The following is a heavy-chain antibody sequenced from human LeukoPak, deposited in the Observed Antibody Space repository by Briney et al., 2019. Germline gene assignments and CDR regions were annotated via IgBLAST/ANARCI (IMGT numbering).Heavy chain of an antibody. Sequence: GGSLRLSCAASGFTFSNYWMSWVRQAPGRGLEWVANIKEDGSQIYYVDSLKGRFTISRDTAKNSLYLQMNSLRAEDTAVYYCARAYFDWLVTPPNYMDVWGKGTTVTVSS. D-gene: IGHD3-9*01. V-gene: IGHV3-7*01. CDR1: GFTFSNYW. CDR2: IKEDGSQI. CDR3: ARAYFDWLVTPPNYMDV. J-gene: IGHJ6*03.